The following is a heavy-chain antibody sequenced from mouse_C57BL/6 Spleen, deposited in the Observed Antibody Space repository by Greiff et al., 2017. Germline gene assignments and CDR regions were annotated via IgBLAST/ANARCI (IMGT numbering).Heavy chain of an antibody. J-gene: IGHJ2*01. V-gene: IGHV1-50*01. Sequence: QVQLQQPGAELVKPGASVKLSCTASGYTFTSYWMQWVKQRPGQGLEWIGEIDPSASYTNSTQKFKGKATLTGDTSSSTAYMQLSSLTSEDTAVYYGARGDYSRRFDYWGQGTTLTVSS. D-gene: IGHD2-5*01. CDR2: IDPSASYT. CDR3: ARGDYSRRFDY. CDR1: GYTFTSYW.